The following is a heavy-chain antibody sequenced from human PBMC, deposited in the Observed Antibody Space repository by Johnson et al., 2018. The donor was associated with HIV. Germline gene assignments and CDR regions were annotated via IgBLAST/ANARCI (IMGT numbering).Heavy chain of an antibody. CDR2: IYSGGST. Sequence: VQLVESGGGLIQPGGSLRLSCAVSGFTVSSNYMSWVRQAPGKGLEWVSVIYSGGSTYYADSVKGRFTISRDNSKNTLYLQMNSLRAEDTAVYYCARDHLTGNYAFDIWGQGTMVTVSS. D-gene: IGHD7-27*01. V-gene: IGHV3-53*01. CDR3: ARDHLTGNYAFDI. CDR1: GFTVSSNY. J-gene: IGHJ3*02.